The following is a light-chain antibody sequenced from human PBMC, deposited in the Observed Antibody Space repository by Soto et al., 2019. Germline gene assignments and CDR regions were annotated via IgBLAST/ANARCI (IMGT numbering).Light chain of an antibody. CDR3: QQYNNWPRT. Sequence: EIVMTQSPATLSVSPGEGATLSCRASQSVSSDLAWYQQKPGQAPRLLIYGASTRASGIPARFSGSGSGTDFTLTISSLHSEDFAVYYGQQYNNWPRTFGQGTKGDIK. J-gene: IGKJ1*01. CDR2: GAS. V-gene: IGKV3-15*01. CDR1: QSVSSD.